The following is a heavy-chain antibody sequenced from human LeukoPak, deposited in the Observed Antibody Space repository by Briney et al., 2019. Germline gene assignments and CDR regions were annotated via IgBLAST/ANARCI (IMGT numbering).Heavy chain of an antibody. CDR2: INHSGYT. Sequence: SETLSLTCGVYGGSFSGYYYSWIRQPPGKGLEWIGEINHSGYTNYNPSLKSRVTISVDTSKNHFSPKLGSVTAADTAVYYCARALRYSYGFIYWGQETLATVSS. D-gene: IGHD5-18*01. V-gene: IGHV4-34*01. CDR3: ARALRYSYGFIY. CDR1: GGSFSGYY. J-gene: IGHJ4*02.